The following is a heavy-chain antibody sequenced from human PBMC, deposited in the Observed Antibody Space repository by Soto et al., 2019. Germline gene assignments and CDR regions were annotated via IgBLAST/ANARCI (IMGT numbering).Heavy chain of an antibody. Sequence: QVQLQESGPGLVKPSQTLSLTCTVSGGSISSGGYYWSWIRQHPGKGLEWIGYIYYSGSTYYNPSLESRVTIPVDTAKNQFSLKLSSVTAADTAVYYCARGSLESERRVTMYYFDYWGQGTLVTVSS. CDR3: ARGSLESERRVTMYYFDY. D-gene: IGHD3-10*02. J-gene: IGHJ4*02. CDR1: GGSISSGGYY. CDR2: IYYSGST. V-gene: IGHV4-31*03.